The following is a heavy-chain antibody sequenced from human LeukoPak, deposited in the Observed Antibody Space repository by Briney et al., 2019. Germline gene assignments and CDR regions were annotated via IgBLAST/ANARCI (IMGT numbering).Heavy chain of an antibody. V-gene: IGHV1-69*06. Sequence: EASVKVFCKASGGTFSSYAISWVRQAPGQGLEWMGGIIPIFGTANYAQKFQGRVTITADKSTSTAYMELSSLRSEDTAVYYCASKGIAVAGTYYYYGMDVWSKGTTVTVSS. CDR3: ASKGIAVAGTYYYYGMDV. J-gene: IGHJ6*04. CDR2: IIPIFGTA. D-gene: IGHD6-19*01. CDR1: GGTFSSYA.